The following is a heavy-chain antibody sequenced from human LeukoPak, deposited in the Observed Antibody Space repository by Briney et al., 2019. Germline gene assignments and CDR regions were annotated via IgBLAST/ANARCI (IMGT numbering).Heavy chain of an antibody. J-gene: IGHJ4*02. D-gene: IGHD3-22*01. CDR1: GFTFSIYS. CDR3: VRDDDRPDNGLDY. CDR2: ISSDDRYI. V-gene: IGHV3-21*01. Sequence: GGSLRLSCSASGFTFSIYSMNWVRQAPGKGLEWVSSISSDDRYIYYADSVKGRFTISRDNTKNSLYLQMNSLRAEDTAVYYCVRDDDRPDNGLDYWGQGTLVTVSS.